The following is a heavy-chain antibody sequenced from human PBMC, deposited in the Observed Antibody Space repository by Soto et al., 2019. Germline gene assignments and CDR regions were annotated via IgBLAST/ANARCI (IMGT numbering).Heavy chain of an antibody. CDR1: GYTFTSYG. Sequence: QVQLVQSGAEVKKPGASVKVSCKASGYTFTSYGISWVRQAPGQGLEWMGWISAYNGNTNYAQKLQGRLTMTTDTSTSTADMELRSLRSDDTAVYYCARDQGNYYGSGSYPDYWGQVTLVAVAS. J-gene: IGHJ4*02. D-gene: IGHD3-10*01. V-gene: IGHV1-18*01. CDR2: ISAYNGNT. CDR3: ARDQGNYYGSGSYPDY.